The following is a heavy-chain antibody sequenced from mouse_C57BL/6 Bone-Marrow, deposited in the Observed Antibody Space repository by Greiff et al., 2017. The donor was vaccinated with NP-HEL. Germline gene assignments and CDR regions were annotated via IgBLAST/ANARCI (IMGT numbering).Heavy chain of an antibody. CDR2: IWTGGGT. D-gene: IGHD1-1*01. CDR3: ARDSDYYGYYFDY. J-gene: IGHJ2*01. V-gene: IGHV2-9-1*01. Sequence: VKLVESGPGLVAPSQSLSITCTVSGFSLTSYAISWVRQTPGKGLEWLGVIWTGGGTNYNSALKSRLSISKDNSKSQVFLKMNSLQTDDTARYYCARDSDYYGYYFDYWGQGTTLTVSS. CDR1: GFSLTSYA.